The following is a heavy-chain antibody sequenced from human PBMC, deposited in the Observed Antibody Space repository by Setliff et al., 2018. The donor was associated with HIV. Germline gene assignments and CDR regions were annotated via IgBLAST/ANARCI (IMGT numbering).Heavy chain of an antibody. V-gene: IGHV3-30*01. J-gene: IGHJ2*01. CDR2: ITHDGSSK. Sequence: LRLSCAASGFTFSSYTMHWVRQAPGKGLEWVAVITHDGSSKYYADSVKGRFTISRDNSKNTLYLQMNSPRADDTAVYYCARDYSYVGFDLWGRGTLVTVSS. D-gene: IGHD4-4*01. CDR3: ARDYSYVGFDL. CDR1: GFTFSSYT.